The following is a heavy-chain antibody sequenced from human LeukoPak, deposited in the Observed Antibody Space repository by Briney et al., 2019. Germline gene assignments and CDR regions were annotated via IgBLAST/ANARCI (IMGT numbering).Heavy chain of an antibody. D-gene: IGHD1-26*01. CDR2: INPNSGGT. Sequence: ASVKVPCKASGYTLTGYYMDWVRQAPGQGLEWMGWINPNSGGTNYAQKFQGRVTMTRDTSISTAYMELRRLRSDGTAVYYCARDCGFDYWGEGTLVTVSS. V-gene: IGHV1-2*02. CDR1: GYTLTGYY. CDR3: ARDCGFDY. J-gene: IGHJ4*02.